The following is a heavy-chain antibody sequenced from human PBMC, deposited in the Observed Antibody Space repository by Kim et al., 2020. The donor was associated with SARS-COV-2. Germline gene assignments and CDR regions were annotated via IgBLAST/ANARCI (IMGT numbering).Heavy chain of an antibody. V-gene: IGHV3-23*01. CDR1: GFPFSSYA. CDR3: AKHSSGWRFDY. D-gene: IGHD6-19*01. CDR2: ISGYSGNT. J-gene: IGHJ4*02. Sequence: GGSLRLSCAASGFPFSSYAMSWVRQAPGKGLEWVSGISGYSGNTYYADSLKGRFTISRDDSKNTLYLQMNSLRAEDTAVYSCAKHSSGWRFDYWGQGTLVTVSS.